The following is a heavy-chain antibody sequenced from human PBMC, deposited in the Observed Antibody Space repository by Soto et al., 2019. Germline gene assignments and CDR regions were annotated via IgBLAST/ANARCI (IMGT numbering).Heavy chain of an antibody. J-gene: IGHJ5*02. CDR2: VQMSGTT. V-gene: IGHV4-4*07. D-gene: IGHD6-13*01. CDR1: GASVRSYH. Sequence: SETLSLTCAVSGASVRSYHWSWIRQAAGKGLEWIGRVQMSGTTNYNPSLKTRVTMSLDTSRNEVSLTMTSVTAADTAIYYCAKDSEIPGLSAAGACLDPWGQGTLVTVS. CDR3: AKDSEIPGLSAAGACLDP.